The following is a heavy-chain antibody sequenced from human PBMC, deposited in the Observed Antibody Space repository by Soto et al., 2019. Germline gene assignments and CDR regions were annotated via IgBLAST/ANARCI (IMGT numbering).Heavy chain of an antibody. J-gene: IGHJ4*02. CDR1: GYTFTSYG. D-gene: IGHD3-22*01. V-gene: IGHV1-18*04. CDR2: ISTYNGNT. CDR3: ARGGWDYYDSSGYYFLYHFDY. Sequence: QVPLVQSGAEVKKPGASVKVSCKASGYTFTSYGISWVRQAPGQGLEWMGWISTYNGNTNYAQKLQGRVTMTTDTYTSTAYMDLRSLRSDDTAVYYCARGGWDYYDSSGYYFLYHFDYWGQGTLVTVSS.